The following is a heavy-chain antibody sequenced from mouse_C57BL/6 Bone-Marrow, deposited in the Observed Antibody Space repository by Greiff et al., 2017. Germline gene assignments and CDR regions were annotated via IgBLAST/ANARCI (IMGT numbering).Heavy chain of an antibody. V-gene: IGHV1-63*01. CDR1: GYTFTNYW. CDR3: ARWAFTWYFDV. J-gene: IGHJ1*03. CDR2: IYPGGGYT. Sequence: QVQLQQSGAELVRPGTSVKMSCKASGYTFTNYWIGWAKQRPGHGLEWIGDIYPGGGYTNYNEKFKGKATLTGDKSSSTTYMQFSSLTSEDSAIYYCARWAFTWYFDVWGTGTTVTVSS.